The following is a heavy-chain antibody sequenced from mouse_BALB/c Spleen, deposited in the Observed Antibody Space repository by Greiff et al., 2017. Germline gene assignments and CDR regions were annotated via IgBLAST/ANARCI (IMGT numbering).Heavy chain of an antibody. CDR1: GYTFTSYW. D-gene: IGHD2-4*01. Sequence: QVQLQQPGAELVKPGAPVKLSCKASGYTFTSYWMNWVKQRPGRGLEWIGRIDPSDSETHYNQKFKDKATLTVDKSSSTAYMQLSSPTSEDSAVYYCTNYYDYDGYAMDYWGQGTSVTVSS. CDR2: IDPSDSET. V-gene: IGHV1-69*02. J-gene: IGHJ4*01. CDR3: TNYYDYDGYAMDY.